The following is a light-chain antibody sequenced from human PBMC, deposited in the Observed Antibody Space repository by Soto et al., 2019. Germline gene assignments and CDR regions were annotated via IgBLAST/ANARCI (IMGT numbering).Light chain of an antibody. CDR2: EVS. CDR1: SSDVGSYNY. J-gene: IGLJ1*01. Sequence: QSVLIQPPSVSGSPGQSVTISCTGTSSDVGSYNYVSWYQQPPGTAPKPMIYEVSNRPSGVPDRFSGSKSGNTASLTISGLQPEDEADYYCNSYTSSSTYVFGTGTKVTVL. V-gene: IGLV2-18*02. CDR3: NSYTSSSTYV.